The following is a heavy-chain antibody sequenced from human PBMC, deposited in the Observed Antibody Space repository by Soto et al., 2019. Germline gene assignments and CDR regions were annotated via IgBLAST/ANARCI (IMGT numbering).Heavy chain of an antibody. Sequence: SETLSLTCTVSGGSISSCGYYWSWIRQHPGKGLEWIGYISYSGSTYYNPSLKSRVTISVDTSKNQFSLRLSSVTAADTAVYYCDRGGLLPDYWGQGTLVTVSS. D-gene: IGHD6-19*01. CDR1: GGSISSCGYY. V-gene: IGHV4-31*03. J-gene: IGHJ4*02. CDR2: ISYSGST. CDR3: DRGGLLPDY.